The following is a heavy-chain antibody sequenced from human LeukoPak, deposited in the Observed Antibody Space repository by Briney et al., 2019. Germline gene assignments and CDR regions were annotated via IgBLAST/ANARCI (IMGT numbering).Heavy chain of an antibody. CDR3: ARVSPRDYYYDSSGSDY. CDR1: GYTFTSYG. J-gene: IGHJ4*02. Sequence: ASVKVSCKASGYTFTSYGISWVRQAPGQGLEWMGWISAHNGNTNYAQKPQGRVTMTTDTSTSTAYMELRSLRADDTAVYYCARVSPRDYYYDSSGSDYWGQGTLVTVSS. CDR2: ISAHNGNT. V-gene: IGHV1-18*01. D-gene: IGHD3-22*01.